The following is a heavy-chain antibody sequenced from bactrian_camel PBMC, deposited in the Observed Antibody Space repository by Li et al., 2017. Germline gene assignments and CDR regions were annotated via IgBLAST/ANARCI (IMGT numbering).Heavy chain of an antibody. CDR1: KPITHELY. V-gene: IGHV3S54*01. J-gene: IGHJ6*01. CDR3: AAEGLIRQGKCYNAGLRELDFSY. D-gene: IGHD5*01. CDR2: VNSMGANT. Sequence: VQLVESGGGSVQTGGSLRLSCVSSKPITHELYMAWFRQAPGKEREGVAAVNSMGANTGYNPAVKGRFTISIDSAKNTLYLQMNQLTTEDSGQYVCAAEGLIRQGKCYNAGLRELDFSYWGQGTQVTVS.